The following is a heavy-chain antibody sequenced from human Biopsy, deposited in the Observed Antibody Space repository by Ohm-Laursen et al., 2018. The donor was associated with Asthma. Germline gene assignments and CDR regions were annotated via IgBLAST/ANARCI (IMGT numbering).Heavy chain of an antibody. CDR3: ARAVDYSHYYGIDV. CDR1: GYIFNSAG. Sequence: SVTVSCKTSGYIFNSAGITWVRQAPGQGLEWMGWISVYNGNTKVAQKLQDRVTMITDTSTSTAYMELRSLRSDDTAVYFCARAVDYSHYYGIDVWGQGTTVTVS. V-gene: IGHV1-18*01. J-gene: IGHJ6*02. CDR2: ISVYNGNT. D-gene: IGHD3-10*01.